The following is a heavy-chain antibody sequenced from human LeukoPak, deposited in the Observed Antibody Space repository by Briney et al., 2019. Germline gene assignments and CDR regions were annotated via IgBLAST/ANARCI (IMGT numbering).Heavy chain of an antibody. CDR2: ISSSSSYI. CDR1: GFTFSSYS. D-gene: IGHD1-26*01. CDR3: ARDAGGSYYFDY. Sequence: GGSLRLSCAAPGFTFSSYSMNWVRQAPGKGLEWVSSISSSSSYIYYADSVKGRFTISRDNAKNSLYLQMNSLRADDTAVYYCARDAGGSYYFDYWGQGTLVTVSS. J-gene: IGHJ4*02. V-gene: IGHV3-21*01.